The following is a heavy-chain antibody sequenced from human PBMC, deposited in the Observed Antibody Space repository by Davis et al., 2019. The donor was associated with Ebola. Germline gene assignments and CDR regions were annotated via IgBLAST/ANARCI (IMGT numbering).Heavy chain of an antibody. CDR2: IYYSGST. V-gene: IGHV4-59*01. Sequence: PSETLSLTCTVSGGPISSYYWSWIRQPPGKGLEWIGYIYYSGSTNYNPSLKSRVTISVDTSKNQFSLKLSSVTAADTAVYYCARFEKATYYYDSSGYHWGQGTLVTVSS. J-gene: IGHJ5*02. CDR3: ARFEKATYYYDSSGYH. D-gene: IGHD3-22*01. CDR1: GGPISSYY.